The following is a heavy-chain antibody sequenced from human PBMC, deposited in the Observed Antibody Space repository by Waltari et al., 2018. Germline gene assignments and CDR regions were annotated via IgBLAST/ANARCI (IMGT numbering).Heavy chain of an antibody. V-gene: IGHV1-24*01. Sequence: QVYLVQSGTEVKKPGASVKVSCKISGYTLTELARHWVRQAPGKGLERIGDFYPEDGQTPHAQKFQGRVPLTEDTSTDPAYMDLSSLRSDDSAVYYCATGRWERPFEYWGQGTVVTVSS. J-gene: IGHJ4*02. D-gene: IGHD1-26*01. CDR2: FYPEDGQT. CDR1: GYTLTELA. CDR3: ATGRWERPFEY.